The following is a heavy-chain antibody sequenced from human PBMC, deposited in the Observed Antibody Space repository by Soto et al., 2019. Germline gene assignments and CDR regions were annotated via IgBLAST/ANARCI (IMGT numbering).Heavy chain of an antibody. D-gene: IGHD6-19*01. CDR3: ARGPKQWLVIDAFDI. Sequence: PSETLSLTCTVSGGSISSYYWSWIRQPPGKGLEWIGYIYYSGSTNYNPSLKSRVTISVDTSKNQFSLKLSSVTAADTAVYYCARGPKQWLVIDAFDIWGQGTMVTVSS. V-gene: IGHV4-59*01. J-gene: IGHJ3*02. CDR1: GGSISSYY. CDR2: IYYSGST.